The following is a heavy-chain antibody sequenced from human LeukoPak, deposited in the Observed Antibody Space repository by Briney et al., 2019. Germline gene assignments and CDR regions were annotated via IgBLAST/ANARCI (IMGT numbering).Heavy chain of an antibody. CDR1: GFTFSSYW. D-gene: IGHD3-10*01. CDR2: IKQDGSEK. CDR3: AREKTYYYGSGSFYVY. J-gene: IGHJ4*02. Sequence: PGGSLRLSCAASGFTFSSYWMSWVRQAPGKGLEWVANIKQDGSEKYYVDSVKGRFTISRDNAKNSLYLQMNSLRAEDTAVYYCAREKTYYYGSGSFYVYWGQGTLVTVSS. V-gene: IGHV3-7*01.